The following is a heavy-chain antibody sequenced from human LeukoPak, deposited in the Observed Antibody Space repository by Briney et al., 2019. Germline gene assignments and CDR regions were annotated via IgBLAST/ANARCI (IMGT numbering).Heavy chain of an antibody. V-gene: IGHV3-48*03. J-gene: IGHJ4*02. CDR3: ARRGYSSSGAFDY. Sequence: GGSLRLSCAASGFTFGSYEMNWVRLAPGKGLEWVSYISSSGSAIYYADSVKGRFTISRDNAKNSLDLQMNSLRDEDTAVYYCARRGYSSSGAFDYWGQGTLVTVSS. D-gene: IGHD6-6*01. CDR1: GFTFGSYE. CDR2: ISSSGSAI.